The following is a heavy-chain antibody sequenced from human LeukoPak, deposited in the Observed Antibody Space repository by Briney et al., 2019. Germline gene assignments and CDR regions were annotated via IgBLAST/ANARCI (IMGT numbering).Heavy chain of an antibody. V-gene: IGHV3-7*01. J-gene: IGHJ4*02. CDR1: GFTFSSYW. CDR2: IKQDGSEK. CDR3: ARDRVYCSSTSCRYYFDY. D-gene: IGHD2-2*01. Sequence: GGSLRLSCAASGFTFSSYWMSWVRQAPGKGLEWVANIKQDGSEKYYVDSVKGRLTISRDNAKNSLYLQMNSLRAEDTAVYYCARDRVYCSSTSCRYYFDYWGQGTLVTVSS.